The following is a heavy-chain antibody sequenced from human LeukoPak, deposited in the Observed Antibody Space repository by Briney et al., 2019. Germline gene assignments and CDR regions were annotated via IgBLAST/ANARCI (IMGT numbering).Heavy chain of an antibody. J-gene: IGHJ6*03. D-gene: IGHD3-10*01. V-gene: IGHV4-34*01. CDR2: INHSGST. CDR3: ARRRGGSGSYYKLYYYYYMDV. Sequence: SETLSLTCAVYGGSFSGYYWSWIRQPPGKGLEWIGEINHSGSTNYKPSLKSRVTISVDTSKNQFSLKLSSVTAADTAVYYCARRRGGSGSYYKLYYYYYMDVWGKGTTVTISS. CDR1: GGSFSGYY.